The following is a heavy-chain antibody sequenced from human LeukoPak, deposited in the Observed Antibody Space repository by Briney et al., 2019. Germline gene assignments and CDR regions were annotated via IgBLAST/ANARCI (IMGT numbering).Heavy chain of an antibody. J-gene: IGHJ4*02. V-gene: IGHV3-30*18. Sequence: GRSLRLSCTASGFTFSDYDMHWVRQAPGKGLEWVAVILYDGFNKYYADSVKGRFTISRDSSTNTLSLQMNSLRPEDTAVYYCAKDGRLYFVDYPDYWGQGSLVTVSS. CDR2: ILYDGFNK. CDR1: GFTFSDYD. D-gene: IGHD2/OR15-2a*01. CDR3: AKDGRLYFVDYPDY.